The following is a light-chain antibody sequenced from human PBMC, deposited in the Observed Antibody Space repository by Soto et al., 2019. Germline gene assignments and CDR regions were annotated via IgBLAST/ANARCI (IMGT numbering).Light chain of an antibody. CDR2: DAS. CDR3: QQYDNLLFT. V-gene: IGKV1-33*01. Sequence: IQMTQSPSSLSASVGDRVTITCQASQGISNYLNWYQQRQGKAPKIMSYDASNLETGVPSRFSGSGSGTDFTFTISSLQPEDVATYYCQQYDNLLFTFGGGTKVDIK. CDR1: QGISNY. J-gene: IGKJ4*01.